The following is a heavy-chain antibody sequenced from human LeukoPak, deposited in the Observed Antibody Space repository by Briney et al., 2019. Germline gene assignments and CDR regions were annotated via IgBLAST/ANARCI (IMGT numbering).Heavy chain of an antibody. J-gene: IGHJ6*02. V-gene: IGHV3-21*01. Sequence: AGGSLRLSCAASGFTFSNYNMNWVRQAPGKGLEWVSSISSSSIYIYYADSVKGRFTISRDNAENSLSLQMNSLRAEDTAVYYCARDSGDGSGTYYPYGMDVWGQGTTVTV. D-gene: IGHD3-10*01. CDR2: ISSSSIYI. CDR1: GFTFSNYN. CDR3: ARDSGDGSGTYYPYGMDV.